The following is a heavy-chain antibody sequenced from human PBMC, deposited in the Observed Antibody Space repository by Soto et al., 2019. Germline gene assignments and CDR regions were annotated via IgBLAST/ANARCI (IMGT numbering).Heavy chain of an antibody. D-gene: IGHD3-16*02. CDR2: IKSETDGGTT. J-gene: IGHJ4*02. V-gene: IGHV3-15*01. Sequence: EVQLAESGGGLVHPGGSLRLSCVASGFPFSYSWMSWVRQAPGKGLEWVARIKSETDGGTTDYAAPVEGRFTISRDDSKSTLNLQMNSLKTEDTAVYYCVTYDFIWGSYRVRWAYWGQGTLVTVSS. CDR1: GFPFSYSW. CDR3: VTYDFIWGSYRVRWAY.